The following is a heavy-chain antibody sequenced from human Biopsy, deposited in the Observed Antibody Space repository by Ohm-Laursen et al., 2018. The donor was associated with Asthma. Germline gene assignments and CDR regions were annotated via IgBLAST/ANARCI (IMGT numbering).Heavy chain of an antibody. J-gene: IGHJ4*02. CDR1: PGSINDYY. D-gene: IGHD6-13*01. Sequence: PGTLSLTCTVSPGSINDYYWNWIRQFPGKGLEWIGYVHSTGSTRFNPSLKSRLTISVDTSVDQVSLKLTSVTAADTAVYYCARATSTWSQSGPHYFDHWGQGTLVIVSS. CDR2: VHSTGST. V-gene: IGHV4-59*01. CDR3: ARATSTWSQSGPHYFDH.